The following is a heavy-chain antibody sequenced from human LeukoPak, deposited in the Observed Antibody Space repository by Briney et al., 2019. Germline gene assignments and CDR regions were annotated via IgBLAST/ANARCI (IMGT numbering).Heavy chain of an antibody. V-gene: IGHV3-23*01. Sequence: PGGSLRLSCAASGFTFSSYAMSWVRQAPGKGLEWVSAISGSGGSTYYADSVKGRLTISRDNSKNTLYLQMNSLRAEDTAVYYCAKNYRYSYGPTNEYYFDYWGQGTLVTVSS. J-gene: IGHJ4*02. CDR3: AKNYRYSYGPTNEYYFDY. CDR2: ISGSGGST. D-gene: IGHD5-18*01. CDR1: GFTFSSYA.